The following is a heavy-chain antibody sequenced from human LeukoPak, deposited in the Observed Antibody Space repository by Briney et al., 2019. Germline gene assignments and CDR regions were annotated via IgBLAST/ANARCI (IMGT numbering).Heavy chain of an antibody. CDR1: GGSITSKNYY. CDR2: IHYSGRS. V-gene: IGHV4-39*01. D-gene: IGHD3-3*01. CDR3: ARQQGYYDFETATAFPPYYFDS. Sequence: SQTLSLTCTVSGGSITSKNYYWGWIRQSPGKGLEWIGSIHYSGRSYYNPSLKSRVFISVDTSKSQFFLRVSSVTVADTAIYYCARQQGYYDFETATAFPPYYFDSWGQGTLVTSSS. J-gene: IGHJ4*02.